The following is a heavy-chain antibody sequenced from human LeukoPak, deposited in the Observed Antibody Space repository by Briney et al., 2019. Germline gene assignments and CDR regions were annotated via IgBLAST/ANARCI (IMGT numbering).Heavy chain of an antibody. CDR3: ARGRRFTYYYDSSGYSANYYMDV. CDR2: INHSGST. V-gene: IGHV4-34*01. D-gene: IGHD3-22*01. CDR1: GGSFSGYY. Sequence: PSETLSLTCAVYGGSFSGYYWSWIRQPPGNGLEWIGEINHSGSTDYNPSLKSRVTISGATPKNQISLKLSSVTAADTAVYYCARGRRFTYYYDSSGYSANYYMDVWGKGTTVTVSS. J-gene: IGHJ6*03.